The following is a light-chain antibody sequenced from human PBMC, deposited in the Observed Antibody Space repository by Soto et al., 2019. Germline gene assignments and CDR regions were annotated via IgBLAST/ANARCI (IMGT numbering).Light chain of an antibody. CDR2: EGS. J-gene: IGLJ1*01. CDR3: CSYGGSSTFDV. CDR1: SSDVRNYHL. V-gene: IGLV2-23*03. Sequence: QSALAQPASVSGSPGQSITISCTGSSSDVRNYHLVSWYQQYPGKAPKLIIYEGSKRPSGVSNRFSGSRSGNTASLTISGLQPEEEADYYCCSYGGSSTFDVYGTGTKVNV.